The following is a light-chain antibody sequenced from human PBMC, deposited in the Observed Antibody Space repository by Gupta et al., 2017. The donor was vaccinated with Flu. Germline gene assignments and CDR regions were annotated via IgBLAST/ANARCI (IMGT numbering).Light chain of an antibody. CDR2: KAS. J-gene: IGKJ4*01. V-gene: IGKV1-5*03. CDR3: PHEDSLSVT. Sequence: PSTLSASVGDKVTITCRASLSISQWLAWYQQKPGQAPKILINKASSLESGVSSRFSGSGFGTEFTLTISRLQPDDFANYYCPHEDSLSVTFGRGTEVDVK. CDR1: LSISQW.